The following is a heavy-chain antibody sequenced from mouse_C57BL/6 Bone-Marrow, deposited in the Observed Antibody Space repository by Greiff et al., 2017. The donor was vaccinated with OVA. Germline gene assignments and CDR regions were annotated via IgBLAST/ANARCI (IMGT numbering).Heavy chain of an antibody. J-gene: IGHJ2*01. CDR3: ARTYYFDY. Sequence: VHLVESGAELARPGASVKMSCKASGYTFTSYTMHWVKQRPGQGLEWIGYINPSSGYTKYNQKFKDKATLTADKSSSTAYMQLSSLTSEDSAVYYCARTYYFDYWGQGTTLTVSS. V-gene: IGHV1-4*01. CDR1: GYTFTSYT. CDR2: INPSSGYT.